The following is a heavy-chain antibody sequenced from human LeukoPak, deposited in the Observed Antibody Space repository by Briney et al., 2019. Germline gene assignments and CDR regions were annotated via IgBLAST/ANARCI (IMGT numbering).Heavy chain of an antibody. CDR1: GFTFSNYW. CDR3: VRIGYSSSSLDY. D-gene: IGHD6-6*01. V-gene: IGHV3-7*03. CDR2: IQQDGGVK. J-gene: IGHJ4*02. Sequence: PGGSLRLSCAASGFTFSNYWMTWVRQAPGKGLEWVANIQQDGGVKYYVDSVKGRFTISRDNAKDSVYLQINIPRAEDTALYYCVRIGYSSSSLDYWGQGTPVTVSS.